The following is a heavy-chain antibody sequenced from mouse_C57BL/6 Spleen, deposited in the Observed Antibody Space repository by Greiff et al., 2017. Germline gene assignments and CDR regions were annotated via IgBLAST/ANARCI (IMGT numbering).Heavy chain of an antibody. CDR2: ISGGGGNT. CDR3: ARLPRYFDV. J-gene: IGHJ1*03. V-gene: IGHV5-9*01. Sequence: EVQRVESGGGLVKPGGSLKLSCAASGFTFSSYTMSWVRQTPEKRLEWVATISGGGGNTYYPDSVKGRFTISRDNAKNTLYLQMSSLRSEDTALYYCARLPRYFDVWGTGTTVTVSS. CDR1: GFTFSSYT.